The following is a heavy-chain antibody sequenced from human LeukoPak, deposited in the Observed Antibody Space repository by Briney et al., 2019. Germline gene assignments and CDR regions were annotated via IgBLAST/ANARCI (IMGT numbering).Heavy chain of an antibody. CDR1: GFTFSSYS. Sequence: GGSLRLSCAASGFTFSSYSMNWVRQAPGKGLEWVSSISSSSSYIYYADSVKGRFTISRDNAKNSLYLQMNSLRAEDTAIYYCARAVRDLSVDYWGQGTLVTVSS. D-gene: IGHD3-3*01. V-gene: IGHV3-21*01. J-gene: IGHJ4*02. CDR2: ISSSSSYI. CDR3: ARAVRDLSVDY.